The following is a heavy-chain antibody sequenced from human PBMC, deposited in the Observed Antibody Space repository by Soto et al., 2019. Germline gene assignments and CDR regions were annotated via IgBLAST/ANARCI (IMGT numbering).Heavy chain of an antibody. V-gene: IGHV1-58*01. CDR1: GFTFTSSS. J-gene: IGHJ6*02. CDR3: AADSRGLWIKLWYGSNYYYGMDV. Sequence: SVKVSCKSSGFTFTSSSVRWVRQSRVLRPXWXXWIVVGSGKTNYEQKFKERVKINRDMYKRTAYMELSSLRSEDTEVYYCAADSRGLWIKLWYGSNYYYGMDVWGQGTTVTVSS. D-gene: IGHD5-18*01. CDR2: IVVGSGKT.